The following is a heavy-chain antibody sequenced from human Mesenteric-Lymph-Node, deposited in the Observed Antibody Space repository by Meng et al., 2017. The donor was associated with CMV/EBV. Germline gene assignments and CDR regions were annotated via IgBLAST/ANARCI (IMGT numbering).Heavy chain of an antibody. J-gene: IGHJ4*02. Sequence: GESLKISCAASGFTFDDFGMSWVRQAPGKGLEWVAGVSWTGGTTGYADSVKGRFIISRDNAKNSLYLQMNSLRAEDTAVYYCASWELPAIWGQGTLVTVSS. CDR2: VSWTGGTT. V-gene: IGHV3-20*04. CDR1: GFTFDDFG. CDR3: ASWELPAI. D-gene: IGHD1-26*01.